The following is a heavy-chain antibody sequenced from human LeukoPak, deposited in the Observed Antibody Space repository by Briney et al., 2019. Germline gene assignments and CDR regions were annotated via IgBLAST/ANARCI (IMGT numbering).Heavy chain of an antibody. D-gene: IGHD3-10*01. Sequence: ASVKVSCKASGYTFTSYAMNWVRQAPGQGLEWMGWFNTNTGNPTYAQGFTGRFVFSLDTSVSTAYLQISSLKAEDTAVYYCARDRDTMVRGVDWFDPWGQGTLVTVSS. CDR3: ARDRDTMVRGVDWFDP. CDR2: FNTNTGNP. CDR1: GYTFTSYA. V-gene: IGHV7-4-1*02. J-gene: IGHJ5*02.